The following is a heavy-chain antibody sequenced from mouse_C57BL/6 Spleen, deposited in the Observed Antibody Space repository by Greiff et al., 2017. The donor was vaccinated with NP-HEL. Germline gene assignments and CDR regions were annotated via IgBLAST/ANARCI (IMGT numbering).Heavy chain of an antibody. CDR3: ARSLLLRPDY. CDR2: IRTKANGYTT. CDR1: GFTFTDYY. V-gene: IGHV7-3*01. D-gene: IGHD1-1*01. Sequence: EVHLVESGGGLVQPGGSLSLSCAASGFTFTDYYMSWVRQPPGKALEWLGFIRTKANGYTTEYSASVKGRFTISRENSQSILYLQMNALRAEDSATHYCARSLLLRPDYWSQGTTLTDSS. J-gene: IGHJ2*01.